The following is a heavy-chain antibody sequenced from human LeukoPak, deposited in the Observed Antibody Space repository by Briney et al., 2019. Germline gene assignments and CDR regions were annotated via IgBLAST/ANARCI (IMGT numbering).Heavy chain of an antibody. Sequence: PSETLSLTCIVSGGSISSHYWSWIRQPPGKGLEWIGDIYYSGSTNYNPSLKSRVTISVDTSKNQFSLNLNSVTAADTAVYYCARGGTTLHYWGQGTLVTVSS. CDR1: GGSISSHY. V-gene: IGHV4-59*11. D-gene: IGHD4-11*01. J-gene: IGHJ4*02. CDR3: ARGGTTLHY. CDR2: IYYSGST.